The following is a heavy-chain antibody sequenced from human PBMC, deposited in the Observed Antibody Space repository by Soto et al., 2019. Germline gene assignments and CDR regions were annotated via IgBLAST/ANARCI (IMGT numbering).Heavy chain of an antibody. D-gene: IGHD3-3*01. CDR2: ISAGGGST. CDR3: GRVSAIYDFWSGYYVLDF. CDR1: GFTFSTHA. J-gene: IGHJ4*02. Sequence: EVQLLESGGGLVQPGGSLRVSCAVSGFTFSTHAMSWVRQAPGKGLEWVSAISAGGGSTYYADSVRGRFTISRDNSKNILYLQMNSLRAEDTAVYYCGRVSAIYDFWSGYYVLDFWGQGTLVTVSS. V-gene: IGHV3-23*01.